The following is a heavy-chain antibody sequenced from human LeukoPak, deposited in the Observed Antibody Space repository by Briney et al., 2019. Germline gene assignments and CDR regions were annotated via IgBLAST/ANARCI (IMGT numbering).Heavy chain of an antibody. CDR1: GGSISSSDYY. CDR2: INYSGST. V-gene: IGHV4-39*01. CDR3: ARVGRDKGKDY. Sequence: PSETLSLTCTVSGGSISSSDYYWAWIRQPPGKGLEWIRSINYSGSTYYNPSLKSRVTISVDTSKNQFSLKLSSVTAADTAVYYCARVGRDKGKDYWGQGTLVTVSS. J-gene: IGHJ4*02. D-gene: IGHD3/OR15-3a*01.